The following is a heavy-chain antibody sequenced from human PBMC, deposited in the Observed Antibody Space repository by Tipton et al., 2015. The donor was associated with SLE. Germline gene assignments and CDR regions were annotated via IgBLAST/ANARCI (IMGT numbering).Heavy chain of an antibody. CDR3: AKDLREYHAFDI. J-gene: IGHJ3*02. D-gene: IGHD2-2*01. Sequence: GSLRLSCAASGFTFSSYEMNWVRQAPGKGLEWVSYISSSGSTIYYEDSVKGRFTISRDNSKNTLYLQMNSLRAEDTAVYYCAKDLREYHAFDIWGQGTMVTVSS. CDR2: ISSSGSTI. CDR1: GFTFSSYE. V-gene: IGHV3-48*03.